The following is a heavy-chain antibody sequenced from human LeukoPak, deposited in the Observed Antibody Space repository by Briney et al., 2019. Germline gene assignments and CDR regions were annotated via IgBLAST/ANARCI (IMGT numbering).Heavy chain of an antibody. CDR2: IYTSGST. CDR1: GYSMYSGYY. CDR3: ARHYYGSGTPPDY. V-gene: IGHV4-4*07. J-gene: IGHJ4*02. D-gene: IGHD3-10*01. Sequence: SETLSLTCTVSGYSMYSGYYWAWIRQPAGKGLEWIGRIYTSGSTNYNPSLKSRVTMSVDTSKNQFSLKLSSVTAADTAVYYCARHYYGSGTPPDYWGQGTLVTVSS.